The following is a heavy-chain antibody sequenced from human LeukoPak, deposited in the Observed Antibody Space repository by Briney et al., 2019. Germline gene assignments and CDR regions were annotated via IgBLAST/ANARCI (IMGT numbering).Heavy chain of an antibody. CDR1: GFSFSSYA. Sequence: GGSLRLSCATSGFSFSSYAMSWVRQAPGKGLEWVSAMSSSDDGRYYAASVRGRSTISRDTSRSTLYLQMNSLRAEDAAVYYCAKAPVTSCRGAFCYPFDYWGQGTLVTASS. CDR2: MSSSDDGR. D-gene: IGHD2-15*01. J-gene: IGHJ4*02. CDR3: AKAPVTSCRGAFCYPFDY. V-gene: IGHV3-23*01.